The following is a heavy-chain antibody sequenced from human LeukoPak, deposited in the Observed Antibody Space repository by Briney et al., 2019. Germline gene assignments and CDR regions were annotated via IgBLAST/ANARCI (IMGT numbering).Heavy chain of an antibody. Sequence: GGSLRLSCAASGFTFSRFWMSWFRQAPGKGRDGVASIKQDGSENYYVDSVKGRSTISRDNAKKSLFLQMDSLRADDTAVYYCAELGITMIGGVWGKGTTVTISS. V-gene: IGHV3-7*01. D-gene: IGHD3-10*02. CDR1: GFTFSRFW. CDR3: AELGITMIGGV. CDR2: IKQDGSEN. J-gene: IGHJ6*04.